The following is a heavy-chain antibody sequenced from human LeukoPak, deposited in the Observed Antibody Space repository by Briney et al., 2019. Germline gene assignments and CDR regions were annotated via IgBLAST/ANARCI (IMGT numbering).Heavy chain of an antibody. CDR3: AKDQGSGLGSYSWGYFDY. J-gene: IGHJ4*02. V-gene: IGHV3-23*01. CDR1: GFIFSNYA. Sequence: GGSLRLSCAASGFIFSNYAMSWVRQAPGKGLEWVSGISASAGSAVYADSVKGRFTISRDNSKNMMYLQMNSLRAEDSAVYYCAKDQGSGLGSYSWGYFDYWGQGTLVTVSS. D-gene: IGHD3-10*01. CDR2: ISASAGSA.